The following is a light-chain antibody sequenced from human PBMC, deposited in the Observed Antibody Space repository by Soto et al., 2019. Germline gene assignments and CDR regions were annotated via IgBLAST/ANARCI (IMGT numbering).Light chain of an antibody. CDR2: EDT. Sequence: QSALTQPASVSGSPGQSITISCTGTSSDVGTYDLASWYQQHPGKAPNLIIYEDTKRPSGLSDRFSGSKSDNTASLTISGLQPEDEAEYYCCSYAGASTYVVFGGGTKLTVL. CDR3: CSYAGASTYVV. CDR1: SSDVGTYDL. J-gene: IGLJ2*01. V-gene: IGLV2-23*01.